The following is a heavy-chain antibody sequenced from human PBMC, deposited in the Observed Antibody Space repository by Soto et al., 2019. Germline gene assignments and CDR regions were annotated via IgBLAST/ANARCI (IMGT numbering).Heavy chain of an antibody. J-gene: IGHJ4*02. D-gene: IGHD2-2*01. V-gene: IGHV4-59*08. CDR1: GGSISGYY. CDR3: ARKYCSSTLCYQHFDF. CDR2: IYYSGST. Sequence: PSETLSLTCTVSGGSISGYYWSWIRQPPGKGLECIGYIYYSGSTTYNPSLKSRVTISVDTSKNQFSLKVSSVTAEDTAVYYCARKYCSSTLCYQHFDFWGQGTLVTVSS.